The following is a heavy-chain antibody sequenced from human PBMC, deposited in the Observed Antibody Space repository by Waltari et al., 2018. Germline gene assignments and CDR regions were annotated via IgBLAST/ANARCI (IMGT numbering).Heavy chain of an antibody. D-gene: IGHD1-26*01. J-gene: IGHJ4*02. CDR3: ARGKGSGSYSFDY. CDR2: IYYSGST. CDR1: GGSISSSSYY. V-gene: IGHV4-39*07. Sequence: QLQLQESGPGLVKPSETLSLPCTVSGGSISSSSYYWGWIRQPPGKGLEWIGSIYYSGSTYYNPSLKSRVTISVDTSKNQFSLKLSSVTAADTAVYYCARGKGSGSYSFDYWGQGTLVTVSS.